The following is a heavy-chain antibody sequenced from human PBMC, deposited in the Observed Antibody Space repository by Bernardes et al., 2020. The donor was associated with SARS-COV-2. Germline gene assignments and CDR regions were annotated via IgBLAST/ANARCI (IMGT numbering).Heavy chain of an antibody. CDR3: ARSIAAVGTGPDY. CDR1: GFTFSSFS. CDR2: VSTSSSTI. D-gene: IGHD6-13*01. J-gene: IGHJ4*02. V-gene: IGHV3-48*02. Sequence: GGSLRLSRTASGFTFSSFSMNWVRQAPGKGLEWVSYVSTSSSTIHYADSVEGRFTISRDNAKNSLHLQMNNLRDEDTAVYYCARSIAAVGTGPDYWDLGTPVTVSS.